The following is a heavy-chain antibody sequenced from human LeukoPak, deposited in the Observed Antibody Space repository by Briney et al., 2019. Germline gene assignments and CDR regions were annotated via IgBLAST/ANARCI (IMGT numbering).Heavy chain of an antibody. CDR2: ISSSSSTI. Sequence: GGSLRLSCAASGFTFSSYSMSWVRQAPGKGLEWVSYISSSSSTIYYADSVKGRFTISRDNAKNSLYLQMSSLRAEDTAVYYCARDQGGVGYWGQGTLVTVSS. CDR3: ARDQGGVGY. D-gene: IGHD3-16*01. CDR1: GFTFSSYS. J-gene: IGHJ4*02. V-gene: IGHV3-48*01.